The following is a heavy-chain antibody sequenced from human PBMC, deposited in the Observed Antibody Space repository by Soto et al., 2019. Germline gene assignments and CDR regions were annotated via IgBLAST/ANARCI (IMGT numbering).Heavy chain of an antibody. CDR1: GGSISSYY. CDR3: ARHPPYSAFDY. CDR2: IYYSGNT. V-gene: IGHV4-59*08. Sequence: QVQLQESGPGLVKPSETLSLTCTVSGGSISSYYWSWIRRPPGKGLAWIGYIYYSGNTNYNPSLKSRLTISVDTSKNQFSLKLSSVTAADTAVYYCARHPPYSAFDYWGQGTLVTVSS. D-gene: IGHD3-16*01. J-gene: IGHJ4*02.